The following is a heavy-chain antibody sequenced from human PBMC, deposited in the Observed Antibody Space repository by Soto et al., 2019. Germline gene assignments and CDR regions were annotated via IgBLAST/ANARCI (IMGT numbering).Heavy chain of an antibody. CDR1: GFSLTTSGVG. D-gene: IGHD3-3*01. CDR3: SYRVLRAFFGFVTTTAIYFDF. V-gene: IGHV2-5*02. Sequence: QITLNESGPTQVKPRQTLTLTCTFSGFSLTTSGVGVGWIRQSPGKAPEWLALIYWDDDKRYSPSLKSRLTFTKDSSNNQVVLTMADLDPADTATYDCSYRVLRAFFGFVTTTAIYFDFWRQGTPVAVSS. J-gene: IGHJ4*02. CDR2: IYWDDDK.